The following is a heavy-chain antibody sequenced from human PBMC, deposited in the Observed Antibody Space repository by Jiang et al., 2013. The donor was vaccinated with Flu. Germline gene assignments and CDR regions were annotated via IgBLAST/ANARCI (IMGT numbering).Heavy chain of an antibody. D-gene: IGHD2-21*01. V-gene: IGHV4-59*01. CDR1: GDSIRSYH. CDR2: IYDSGST. CDR3: ARVIETTGWVVRRWFDP. Sequence: GLVKPSETLSLTCTVSGDSIRSYHWTWVRQPPGKGLEWIGSIYDSGSTQYNPSLKSRVTISVETSKNHVSLRLSSVTAADTAVYYCARVIETTGWVVRRWFDPWGQGTLVTVSS. J-gene: IGHJ5*02.